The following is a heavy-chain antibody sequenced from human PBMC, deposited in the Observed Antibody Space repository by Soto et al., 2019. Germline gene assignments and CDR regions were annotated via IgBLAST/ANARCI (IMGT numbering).Heavy chain of an antibody. V-gene: IGHV4-31*03. Sequence: QVQLQESGPGLVKPSQTLSLTCTVSGGSISSGGYYWSWIRQHTGKGLEWIGYIYYSGSTYSNPSLKRRVTISVDTSKNQFSLKLSSVTAADTAVYYCAREDGSSNWFDPWGQGTLVTVSS. J-gene: IGHJ5*02. CDR1: GGSISSGGYY. CDR3: AREDGSSNWFDP. CDR2: IYYSGST. D-gene: IGHD6-6*01.